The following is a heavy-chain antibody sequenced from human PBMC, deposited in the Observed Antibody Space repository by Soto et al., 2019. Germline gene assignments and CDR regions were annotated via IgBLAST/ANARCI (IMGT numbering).Heavy chain of an antibody. J-gene: IGHJ4*02. CDR2: IHGGDSDT. CDR1: GYSFTTYW. D-gene: IGHD2-15*01. CDR3: ARLRYCSGGNCYGDY. V-gene: IGHV5-51*01. Sequence: PGESLKISCKGSGYSFTTYWIGWVRQMPGKGLEWMGIIHGGDSDTRYSPSFQGQATISADKSVSTAYLQWSSLKASDTATYYCARLRYCSGGNCYGDYRGQGTLVTVSS.